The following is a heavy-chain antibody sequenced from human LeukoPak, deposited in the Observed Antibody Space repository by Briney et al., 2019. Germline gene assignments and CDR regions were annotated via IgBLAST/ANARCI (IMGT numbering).Heavy chain of an antibody. Sequence: GGSLRLSCAASGFTFSSYSMNWVRQAPGKGLEWVANIKLDGSDKYYVDAVKGRFTISRDNTKNSLFLEMNSLRAEDTAVYYCVRNGGSFDYWGQGTLVTVSS. CDR1: GFTFSSYS. J-gene: IGHJ4*02. CDR3: VRNGGSFDY. V-gene: IGHV3-7*01. CDR2: IKLDGSDK. D-gene: IGHD2-15*01.